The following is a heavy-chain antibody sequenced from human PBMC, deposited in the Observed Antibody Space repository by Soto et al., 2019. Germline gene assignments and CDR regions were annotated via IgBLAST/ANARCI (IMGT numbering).Heavy chain of an antibody. D-gene: IGHD3-10*01. CDR1: GFDFTNAW. Sequence: EVHLVESGGDLVKPGGSLRLSCIASGFDFTNAWMNWVRQAPGKGLEWVGRIKGKPDGGTRDFAAPVKGRFSISRDDSKNACHLQRDNLKAEDTAVYYCAAGSGRSDFDYWGQGTLVTVSS. CDR3: AAGSGRSDFDY. V-gene: IGHV3-15*01. CDR2: IKGKPDGGTR. J-gene: IGHJ4*02.